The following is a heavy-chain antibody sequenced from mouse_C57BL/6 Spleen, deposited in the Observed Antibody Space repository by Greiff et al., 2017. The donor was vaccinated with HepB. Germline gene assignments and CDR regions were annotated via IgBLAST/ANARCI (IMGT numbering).Heavy chain of an antibody. CDR2: ISSGGSYT. CDR1: GFTFSDYG. D-gene: IGHD1-1*01. Sequence: EVQLVESGGGLVKPGGSLKLSCAASGFTFSDYGMSWVRQTPDKRLEWVATISSGGSYTYYPDSVKGRFTISRDNAKNTLYLQMSSLKSEDTAMYYCARHPPYGSSSDYWGQGTTLTVSS. V-gene: IGHV5-6*01. CDR3: ARHPPYGSSSDY. J-gene: IGHJ2*01.